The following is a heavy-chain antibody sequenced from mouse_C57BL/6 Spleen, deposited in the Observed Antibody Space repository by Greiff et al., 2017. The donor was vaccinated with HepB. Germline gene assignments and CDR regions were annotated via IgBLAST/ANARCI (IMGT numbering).Heavy chain of an antibody. J-gene: IGHJ1*03. Sequence: QVQLQQPGAELVRPGSSVKLSCKASGYTFTSYWMHWVKQRPIQGLEWIGNIDPSDSETHYNQKFKDKATLTVDKSSSTAYMQISSLTSEDSAVYYWARAYSYGSSYGYFDVWGTGTTVTVSS. V-gene: IGHV1-52*01. CDR2: IDPSDSET. CDR3: ARAYSYGSSYGYFDV. CDR1: GYTFTSYW. D-gene: IGHD1-1*01.